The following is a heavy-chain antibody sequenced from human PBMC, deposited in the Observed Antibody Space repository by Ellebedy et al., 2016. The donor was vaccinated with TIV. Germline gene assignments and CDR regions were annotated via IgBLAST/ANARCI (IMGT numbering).Heavy chain of an antibody. V-gene: IGHV3-66*01. CDR1: GFTVSSNY. J-gene: IGHJ6*02. D-gene: IGHD6-13*01. CDR3: ARSGGSSWTYYYYGMDV. Sequence: GGSLRLSCAASGFTVSSNYMNWVRQAPGKGLEWVSVIYSGGSTYYADSVKGRFTISRDSSKNTLYLQMNSLRAEDTAVYYCARSGGSSWTYYYYGMDVWGQGTTVTVSS. CDR2: IYSGGST.